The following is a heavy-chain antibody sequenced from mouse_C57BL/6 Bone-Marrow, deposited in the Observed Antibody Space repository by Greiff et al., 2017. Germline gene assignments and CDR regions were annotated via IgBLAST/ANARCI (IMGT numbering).Heavy chain of an antibody. J-gene: IGHJ4*01. CDR1: GFNIKDDY. CDR2: IDPENGDT. D-gene: IGHD1-1*01. Sequence: EVQGVESGAELVRPGASVKLSCTASGFNIKDDYMHWVKQRPEQGLEWIGWIDPENGDTEYASKFQGKATITADTSSNTAYLQLSSLTSEDTAVYYCTTLGYGSYYYAMDYWGQGTSVTVSS. CDR3: TTLGYGSYYYAMDY. V-gene: IGHV14-4*01.